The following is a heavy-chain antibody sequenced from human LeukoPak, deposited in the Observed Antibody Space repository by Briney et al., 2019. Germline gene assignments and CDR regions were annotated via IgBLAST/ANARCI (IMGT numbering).Heavy chain of an antibody. D-gene: IGHD3-10*01. CDR1: GFTFNSYW. Sequence: GGSLRLSCAASGFTFNSYWMSWVRQAPGKGLVWVSRINSDGSSTSYADSVKGRFTISRDNAKNTLYLQMNSLRAEDTAVYYCARGGGQTDGSGSWAFCYYMDVWGKGTTVTISS. V-gene: IGHV3-74*01. CDR2: INSDGSST. CDR3: ARGGGQTDGSGSWAFCYYMDV. J-gene: IGHJ6*03.